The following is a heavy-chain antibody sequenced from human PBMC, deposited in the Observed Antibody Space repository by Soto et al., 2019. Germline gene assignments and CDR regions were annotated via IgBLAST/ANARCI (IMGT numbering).Heavy chain of an antibody. CDR2: IYWDDDK. J-gene: IGHJ4*02. D-gene: IGHD6-19*01. CDR1: GFSLSTSGVG. V-gene: IGHV2-5*02. CDR3: AHSFRQWLATRTYYFDY. Sequence: QITLKESGPTLVKPTQTLTLTCTFSGFSLSTSGVGVGWIRQPPGKALEWLALIYWDDDKRYSPSLKSRLTITKDTPKNQVVLTMTNMDPVDTATYYCAHSFRQWLATRTYYFDYWGQGTLVTVSS.